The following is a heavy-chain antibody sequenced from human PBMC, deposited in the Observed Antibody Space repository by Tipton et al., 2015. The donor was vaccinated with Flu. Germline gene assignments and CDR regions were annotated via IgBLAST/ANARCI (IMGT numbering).Heavy chain of an antibody. J-gene: IGHJ4*02. V-gene: IGHV4-39*07. CDR1: GGSISSSSYY. Sequence: TLSLTCTVSGGSISSSSYYWGWIRQPPGKGLEWIGEINHSGSTHYSSSLKSRVTMSVDSSKNQFSLQLSSVTAADTAVYYCARVSPRRVTAIVVVMLPEGYFDYWGQGTLVIVSP. CDR2: INHSGST. CDR3: ARVSPRRVTAIVVVMLPEGYFDY. D-gene: IGHD3-22*01.